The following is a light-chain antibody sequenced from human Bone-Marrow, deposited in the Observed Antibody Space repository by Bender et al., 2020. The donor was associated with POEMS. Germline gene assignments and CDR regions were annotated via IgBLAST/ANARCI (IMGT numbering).Light chain of an antibody. V-gene: IGLV2-14*03. Sequence: QSALTQPAAVSASPGQSITIACTGTSSDIGGYDHVSWYQQYPGKAPKLMIFDVSNRPSGVSNRFSGSKSANTASLTISGLQGDDEAAYFCGSYTTSGSYVFGSGTRVTVL. CDR1: SSDIGGYDH. CDR2: DVS. J-gene: IGLJ1*01. CDR3: GSYTTSGSYV.